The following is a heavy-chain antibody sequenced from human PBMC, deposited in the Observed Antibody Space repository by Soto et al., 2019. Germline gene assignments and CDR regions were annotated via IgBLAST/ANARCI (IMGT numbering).Heavy chain of an antibody. Sequence: GASVKVSCKASGYTFTDYRVHWVRQAPGQGLEWMGWISPNRGDSSSAQRFQARVTMTRDTSINTAYMELRSLRSDDTAVYYCARDGPYSSDWSNVGTSLDLWGQGTAVTVSS. CDR1: GYTFTDYR. CDR3: ARDGPYSSDWSNVGTSLDL. CDR2: ISPNRGDS. V-gene: IGHV1-2*02. D-gene: IGHD6-19*01. J-gene: IGHJ1*01.